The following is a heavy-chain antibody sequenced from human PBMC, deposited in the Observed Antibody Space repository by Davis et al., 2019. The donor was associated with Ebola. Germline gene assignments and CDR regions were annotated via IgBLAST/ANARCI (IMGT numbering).Heavy chain of an antibody. CDR1: GYTFTSYD. CDR3: ARTSIVGTTTTASDI. V-gene: IGHV1-8*01. Sequence: ASVKVSCKASGYTFTSYDINWVRQATGQGLEWMGWMNPNSGNTGYAQILQGRVTMTTDTSTGTAYMELRSLRSDDTAVYFCARTSIVGTTTTASDIWGQGTMVTVSS. D-gene: IGHD1-26*01. CDR2: MNPNSGNT. J-gene: IGHJ3*02.